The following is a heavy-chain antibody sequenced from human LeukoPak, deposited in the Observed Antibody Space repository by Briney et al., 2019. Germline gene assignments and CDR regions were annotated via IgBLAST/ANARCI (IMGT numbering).Heavy chain of an antibody. CDR3: ARHEWQQLVKFDY. CDR1: GYSISSGYY. V-gene: IGHV4-38-2*02. J-gene: IGHJ4*02. CDR2: IYHSGST. Sequence: SETLSLTCTVSGYSISSGYYWGWIRQPPGKGLEWIGSIYHSGSTYYNPSLKSRVTISVDTSKNQFSLKLSSVTAADTAVYYCARHEWQQLVKFDYWGQGALVTVSS. D-gene: IGHD6-13*01.